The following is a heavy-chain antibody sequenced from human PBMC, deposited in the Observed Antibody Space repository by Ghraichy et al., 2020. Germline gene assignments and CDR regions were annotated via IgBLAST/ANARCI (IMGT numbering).Heavy chain of an antibody. V-gene: IGHV4-39*01. CDR3: ARGNDPRYYDLWTCFDY. CDR1: GGSISSSSYY. CDR2: IYYSGST. Sequence: ETLSLTCTVSGGSISSSSYYWGWIRQPPGKGLEWIGSIYYSGSTYYNPSLKSRVTISVDTSKNQFSLKLSSVTAADTAVYYCARGNDPRYYDLWTCFDYWGQGTLVTVSS. D-gene: IGHD3-3*01. J-gene: IGHJ4*02.